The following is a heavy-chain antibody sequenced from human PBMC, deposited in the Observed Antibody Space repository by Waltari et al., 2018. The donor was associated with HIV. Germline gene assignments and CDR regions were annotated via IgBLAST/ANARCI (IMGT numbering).Heavy chain of an antibody. CDR1: VFTFSSYG. J-gene: IGHJ6*02. CDR2: IWYDGTNK. CDR3: ARDRSEGGGYYYYGLDV. V-gene: IGHV3-33*01. D-gene: IGHD2-15*01. Sequence: QVQLVESGGGVVQPGRSLRLSCAAYVFTFSSYGMHWVRQAPGKGLEWVAVIWYDGTNKYYADSVKGRFTISRDNSKNTLYLQMNSLRAEDTAVYYCARDRSEGGGYYYYGLDVWGQGTTVTVSS.